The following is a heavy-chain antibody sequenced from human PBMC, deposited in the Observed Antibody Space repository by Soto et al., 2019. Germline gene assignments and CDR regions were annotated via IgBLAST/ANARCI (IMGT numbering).Heavy chain of an antibody. V-gene: IGHV4-59*01. J-gene: IGHJ4*02. CDR3: ARMYYYDSSGYYSHWYFDY. D-gene: IGHD3-22*01. CDR2: IYYRGST. CDR1: GGSISSYY. Sequence: SEPLSLTCTVSGGSISSYYWSWIRQPPGKRQEWIGYIYYRGSTNYNPSLKSRVTISEDTSKNQFSLKLSSVTAADTAVYYCARMYYYDSSGYYSHWYFDYWGQGTLVTVSS.